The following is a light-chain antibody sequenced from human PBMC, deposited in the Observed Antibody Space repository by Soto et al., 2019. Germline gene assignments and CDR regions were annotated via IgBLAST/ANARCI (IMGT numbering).Light chain of an antibody. Sequence: EIVMTQSPATLSVSPGERATLSCRASQTVTYNLAWYQQKPGQAPRLLIYGASTRATGIPARFSGSGSGTELTLTISSLQSEDFAVYYCQHDINWPFTFGPGTKVDIK. CDR2: GAS. CDR3: QHDINWPFT. V-gene: IGKV3-15*01. CDR1: QTVTYN. J-gene: IGKJ3*01.